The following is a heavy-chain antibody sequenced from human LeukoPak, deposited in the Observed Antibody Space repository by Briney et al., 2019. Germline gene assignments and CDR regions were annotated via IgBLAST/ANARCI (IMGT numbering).Heavy chain of an antibody. V-gene: IGHV1-18*01. D-gene: IGHD1-26*01. J-gene: IGHJ5*01. CDR1: GYTFTSYG. Sequence: ASVKVSCKASGYTFTSYGISWVRQAPGQGLEWMGWISAYNGNTNYAQKLQGRVTMTRDTSIKTGYMELSRLRSDDTAMYYCARASGSYWWFDSWGQGTLVTVSS. CDR3: ARASGSYWWFDS. CDR2: ISAYNGNT.